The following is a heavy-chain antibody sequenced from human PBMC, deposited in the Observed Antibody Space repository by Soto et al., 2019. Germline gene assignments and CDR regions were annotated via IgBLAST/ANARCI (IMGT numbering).Heavy chain of an antibody. V-gene: IGHV4-39*01. CDR2: IYSSENT. CDR1: GGSVSSSSYS. J-gene: IGHJ4*02. Sequence: SETLSLTCTVSGGSVSSSSYSWGWIRQSPGKGLEWIGNIYSSENTNYNPSLLSRVTISVDTSKNQFSLKLSSVTAADTAVYYCARLYSSSWYYFDYWGQGTLVTVSS. D-gene: IGHD6-13*01. CDR3: ARLYSSSWYYFDY.